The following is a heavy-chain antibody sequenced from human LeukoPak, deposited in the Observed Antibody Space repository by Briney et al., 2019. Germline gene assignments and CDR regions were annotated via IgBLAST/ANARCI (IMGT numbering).Heavy chain of an antibody. Sequence: GGSLRLSCAASGFTFSSYAMHWVRQAPGKGLEWVGFNRSKAYGGTTEYAASVKGRFTISRDDSKSIAYLQMNSLKTEDTAVYYCTRGGTAVAVDYWGQGTLVTVSS. CDR1: GFTFSSYA. CDR3: TRGGTAVAVDY. CDR2: NRSKAYGGTT. J-gene: IGHJ4*02. D-gene: IGHD6-19*01. V-gene: IGHV3-49*04.